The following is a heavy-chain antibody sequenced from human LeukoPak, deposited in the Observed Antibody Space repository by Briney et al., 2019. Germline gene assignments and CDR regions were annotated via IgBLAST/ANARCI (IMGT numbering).Heavy chain of an antibody. D-gene: IGHD1-26*01. J-gene: IGHJ4*02. CDR3: AREPGATGLVDY. CDR2: IYRSGST. Sequence: SETLSLTCTVSGGSISSGSDYWSWIRQPAGKGLEWIGRIYRSGSTDYNPSLKSRVTISVDTSKNQFSLKLSSVTAADTAAYYCAREPGATGLVDYWGQGTLVTVSS. CDR1: GGSISSGSDY. V-gene: IGHV4-61*02.